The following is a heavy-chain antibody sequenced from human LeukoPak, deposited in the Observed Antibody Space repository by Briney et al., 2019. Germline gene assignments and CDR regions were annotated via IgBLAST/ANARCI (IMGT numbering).Heavy chain of an antibody. Sequence: ASVKVSCKASGYTFTGYYMHWVRQAPGQGLEWMGWINPNSGGTNYAQKFQGRVTMTRDTSISTAYMELSRLRSDDTAVYYCARVSAIRAVVVSGDFDYWGQGTLVTVSS. CDR1: GYTFTGYY. D-gene: IGHD3-22*01. CDR2: INPNSGGT. V-gene: IGHV1-2*02. CDR3: ARVSAIRAVVVSGDFDY. J-gene: IGHJ4*02.